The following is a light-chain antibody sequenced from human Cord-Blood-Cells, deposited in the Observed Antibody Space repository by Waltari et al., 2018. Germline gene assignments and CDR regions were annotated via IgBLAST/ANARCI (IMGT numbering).Light chain of an antibody. Sequence: SYELTQPSSVSVSPGQTARITCSGDVLAKKYARWFQQKPGQAPVLVIYKDSERPSGIPEPFSGSSSGTPVTLAISGAQVEDWAYYYCYSAADNNLVFGGGTKLAVL. CDR1: VLAKKY. J-gene: IGLJ3*02. CDR2: KDS. V-gene: IGLV3-27*01. CDR3: YSAADNNLV.